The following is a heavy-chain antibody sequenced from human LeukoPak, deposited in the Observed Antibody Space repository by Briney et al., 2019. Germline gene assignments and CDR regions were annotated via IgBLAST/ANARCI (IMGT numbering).Heavy chain of an antibody. V-gene: IGHV3-30*04. D-gene: IGHD3-9*01. CDR3: ARDYDISPGMGFFDS. J-gene: IGHJ4*02. CDR1: GFTFSSYP. Sequence: GSLRLSCAAAGFTFSSYPMHWVRQWPGKGLEWVAVISHDGSSKDYAESVKGRFTISRDNSQKTLHLQMNSLRAGDTAVYYCARDYDISPGMGFFDSWGLGTLVTVSS. CDR2: ISHDGSSK.